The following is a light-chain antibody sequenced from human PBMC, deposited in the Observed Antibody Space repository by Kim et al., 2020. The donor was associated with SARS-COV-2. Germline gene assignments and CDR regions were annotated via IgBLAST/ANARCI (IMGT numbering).Light chain of an antibody. CDR3: QQYHSYST. Sequence: SASVGDGVTITCRASQTISSWLAWDQQRPGKAPKLLIYKASTLESWVPSRFSVSGSGTDFTLSISSLQPDDVATYYCQQYHSYSTFGQGTKVDIK. V-gene: IGKV1-5*03. J-gene: IGKJ1*01. CDR2: KAS. CDR1: QTISSW.